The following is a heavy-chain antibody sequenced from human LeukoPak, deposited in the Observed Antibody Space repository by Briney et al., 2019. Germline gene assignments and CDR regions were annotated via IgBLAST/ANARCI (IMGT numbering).Heavy chain of an antibody. CDR3: TTSSYYYDSSGYLGFDY. CDR1: GFTFSNAW. Sequence: GSLRLSCAASGFTFSNAWMSWVRQAPGKGLEWVGRIKSKTDGGTTDYAAPVKGRFTISRDDSKNTLYLQMNSLKTEDTAMYYCTTSSYYYDSSGYLGFDYWGQGTLVTVSS. J-gene: IGHJ4*02. CDR2: IKSKTDGGTT. D-gene: IGHD3-22*01. V-gene: IGHV3-15*01.